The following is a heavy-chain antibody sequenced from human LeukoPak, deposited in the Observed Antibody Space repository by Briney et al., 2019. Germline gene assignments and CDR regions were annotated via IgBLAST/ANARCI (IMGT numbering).Heavy chain of an antibody. CDR1: GGSISSGGYY. Sequence: PSETLSLTCTVSGGSISSGGYYWSWIRQHPGKGLEWIGYIYSRGSTYYNPSLKSRVSISVDTSKNQFSLKLSSVTAADTAVYYCASQAFYLSGSPDAFDIWGQGTMVTVSS. J-gene: IGHJ3*02. V-gene: IGHV4-31*03. CDR3: ASQAFYLSGSPDAFDI. D-gene: IGHD3-10*01. CDR2: IYSRGST.